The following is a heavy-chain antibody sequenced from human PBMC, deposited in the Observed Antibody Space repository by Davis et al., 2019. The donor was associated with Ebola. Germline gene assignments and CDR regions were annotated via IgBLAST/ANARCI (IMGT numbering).Heavy chain of an antibody. J-gene: IGHJ6*02. Sequence: PGASLRLSCAASGFTFSSYGMHWVHQAPGKGLEWVAVISDDGSNKYYADSVKGRFTISRDNSKNTLYLQMNSLTAEDTAVYYCAKTLPEDYYYGMDVWGQGTTVTVSS. V-gene: IGHV3-30*18. D-gene: IGHD2-2*01. CDR1: GFTFSSYG. CDR3: AKTLPEDYYYGMDV. CDR2: ISDDGSNK.